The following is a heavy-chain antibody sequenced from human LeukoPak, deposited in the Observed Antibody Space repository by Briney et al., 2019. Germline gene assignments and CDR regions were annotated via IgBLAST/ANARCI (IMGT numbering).Heavy chain of an antibody. D-gene: IGHD3/OR15-3a*01. CDR3: AAGDQSSMIVGLMEGG. CDR2: INPSGGST. V-gene: IGHV1-46*03. J-gene: IGHJ4*02. Sequence: ASVKVSCKASGYTFTSYYMHWVRQAPGQGLEWMGIINPSGGSTSYAQKFQGRVTMTRDMSTSTVYMELSSLRSGDTAVYYCAAGDQSSMIVGLMEGGWGQGTLVTVSS. CDR1: GYTFTSYY.